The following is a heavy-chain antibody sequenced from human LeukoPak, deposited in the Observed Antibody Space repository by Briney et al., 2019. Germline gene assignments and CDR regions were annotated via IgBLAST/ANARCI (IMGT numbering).Heavy chain of an antibody. CDR3: ARGGRGYSSGWYLSL. D-gene: IGHD6-19*01. CDR1: GGSFSGYY. V-gene: IGHV4-34*01. Sequence: SETLSLTCAVYGGSFSGYYWSWIRQPPGKGLEWIGEINHSGSTNYNPSLKSRVTISVDTSKNQFSLKLSSVTAAHTAVYYCARGGRGYSSGWYLSLWGQGTLVTVSS. CDR2: INHSGST. J-gene: IGHJ4*02.